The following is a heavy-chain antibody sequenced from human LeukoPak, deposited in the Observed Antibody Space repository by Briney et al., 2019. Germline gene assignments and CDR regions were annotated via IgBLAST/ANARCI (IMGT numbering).Heavy chain of an antibody. J-gene: IGHJ4*02. Sequence: PGGSLRLSCAASGFTFSTYSMNWVRQAPGKGLEWVSSITSSSSSIYYGDSVKGRFTISRDNAKNSLYLQMNSLRAEDTAVYYCAREDGDYDSSGYSSYFDYWGQGTLVTVSS. CDR2: ITSSSSSI. CDR3: AREDGDYDSSGYSSYFDY. CDR1: GFTFSTYS. D-gene: IGHD3-22*01. V-gene: IGHV3-21*01.